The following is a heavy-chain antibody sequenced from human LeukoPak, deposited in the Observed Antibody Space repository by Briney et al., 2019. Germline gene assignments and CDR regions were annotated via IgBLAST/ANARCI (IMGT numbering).Heavy chain of an antibody. Sequence: PGRSLRLSCAASGFTFSSYGMHWVRQAPGKGLERVAVIWYDGSNKYYADSVKGRFTISRDNSKNTLYLQMNSLRAEDTAVYYCAKEATVSTYYYYYYMDVWGKGTTVTVSS. CDR3: AKEATVSTYYYYYYMDV. CDR2: IWYDGSNK. CDR1: GFTFSSYG. V-gene: IGHV3-33*06. D-gene: IGHD4-17*01. J-gene: IGHJ6*03.